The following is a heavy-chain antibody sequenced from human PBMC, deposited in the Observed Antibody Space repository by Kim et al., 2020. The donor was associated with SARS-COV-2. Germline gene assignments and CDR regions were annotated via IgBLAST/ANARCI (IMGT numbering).Heavy chain of an antibody. CDR1: GFTFDDYA. V-gene: IGHV3-9*01. CDR3: AKDIWVVWRGAFDI. J-gene: IGHJ3*02. Sequence: GGSLRLSCAASGFTFDDYAMHWVRQAPGKGLEWVSGISWNSGSIGYADSVKGRFTISRDNAKNSLYLQMNSLRAEDTALYYCAKDIWVVWRGAFDIWGQGTMVTVSS. D-gene: IGHD2-15*01. CDR2: ISWNSGSI.